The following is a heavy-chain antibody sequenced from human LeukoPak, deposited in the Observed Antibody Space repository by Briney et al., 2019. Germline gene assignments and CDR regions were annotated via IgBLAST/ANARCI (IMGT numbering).Heavy chain of an antibody. J-gene: IGHJ4*02. CDR3: ARDRNLWPFDY. Sequence: GGSLRLSCAASGFTFSSYSMNWVRQAPGKGLEWVSSISGSSSYIYYADSVKGRFTISRDNAKNSLYLQMNSLRAEDTAVYYCARDRNLWPFDYWGQGTLVTVSS. V-gene: IGHV3-21*04. D-gene: IGHD4-11*01. CDR1: GFTFSSYS. CDR2: ISGSSSYI.